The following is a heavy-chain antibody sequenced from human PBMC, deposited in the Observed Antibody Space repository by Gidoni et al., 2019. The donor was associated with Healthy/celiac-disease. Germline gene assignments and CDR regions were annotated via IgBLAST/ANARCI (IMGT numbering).Heavy chain of an antibody. J-gene: IGHJ5*02. CDR1: GYSFTSYW. CDR3: ARFRRGVVPAAMYWFDP. Sequence: EVQLVQSGAAVKKPGESLKISCTGSGYSFTSYWIGWVRQMPGKGLEWMGIINPVDSDTRYSPSFQGQVTISADKSISTAYLQWSSLKASDTAMYYCARFRRGVVPAAMYWFDPWGQGTLVTVSS. V-gene: IGHV5-51*03. CDR2: INPVDSDT. D-gene: IGHD2-2*01.